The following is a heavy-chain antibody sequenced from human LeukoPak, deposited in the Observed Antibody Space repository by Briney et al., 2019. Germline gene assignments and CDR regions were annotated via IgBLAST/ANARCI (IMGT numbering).Heavy chain of an antibody. CDR2: ISSSSSYI. Sequence: GGSLRLSCAATGFTFSRYGMHWVRQAPGKGLEWVSSISSSSSYIYYADSVKGRFTISRDNAKNSLYLQMNSLRAEDTAVYYCARLCIVGTKSAFDIWGQGTMVTVSS. CDR3: ARLCIVGTKSAFDI. J-gene: IGHJ3*02. V-gene: IGHV3-21*01. CDR1: GFTFSRYG. D-gene: IGHD1-26*01.